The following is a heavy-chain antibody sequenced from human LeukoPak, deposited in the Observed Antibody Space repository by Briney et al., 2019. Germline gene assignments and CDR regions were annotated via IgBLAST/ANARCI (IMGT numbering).Heavy chain of an antibody. Sequence: PGGSLRLSCAASGFTFSTFAMNWVRQAPGKGLEWVSAISDSGGSRYYADSVKGRFTISRDNAKNTVYLQMNSLRVEDTAAYYCAKGGGWLYYFDYWGQGSLVSVSS. J-gene: IGHJ4*02. D-gene: IGHD6-19*01. CDR2: ISDSGGSR. CDR1: GFTFSTFA. V-gene: IGHV3-23*01. CDR3: AKGGGWLYYFDY.